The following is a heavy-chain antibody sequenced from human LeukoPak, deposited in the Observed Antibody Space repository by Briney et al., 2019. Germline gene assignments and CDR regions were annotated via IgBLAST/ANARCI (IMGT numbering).Heavy chain of an antibody. CDR2: IYYSGSA. CDR1: GGSISSGGYY. J-gene: IGHJ4*02. Sequence: SETLSLTCTVSGGSISSGGYYWSWIRQHPGKGLEWIGYIYYSGSAYYNPSLKSRVTISVDTSKNQFSLKLSSVTAADTAVYYCARALRRERYSSPPGGWGQGTLVTVSS. V-gene: IGHV4-31*03. CDR3: ARALRRERYSSPPGG. D-gene: IGHD6-13*01.